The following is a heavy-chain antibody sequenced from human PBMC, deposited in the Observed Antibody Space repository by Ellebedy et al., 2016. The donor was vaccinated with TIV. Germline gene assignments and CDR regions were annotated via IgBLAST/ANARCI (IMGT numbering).Heavy chain of an antibody. V-gene: IGHV4-31*03. CDR3: ARDCGADDYGGNGEAFDI. CDR2: IYYSGST. CDR1: GGSISSGGYY. D-gene: IGHD4-23*01. J-gene: IGHJ3*02. Sequence: SETLSLTCTVSGGSISSGGYYWSWIRQHPGKGLEWIGYIYYSGSTYYNPSLKSRVTISVDTSKNQFSLKLSSVTAADTAVYYCARDCGADDYGGNGEAFDIWGQGTMVTVSS.